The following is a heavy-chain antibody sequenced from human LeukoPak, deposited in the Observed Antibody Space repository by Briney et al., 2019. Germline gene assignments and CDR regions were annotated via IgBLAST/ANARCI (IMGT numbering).Heavy chain of an antibody. Sequence: PGGSLRLSCAASGFTFGGYTMSWVRQAPGKGLQWVSTITSGGDYMYYADPVKGRFTISRDDSKNSLYLHMNSLRAEDTAVYYCARVSIFGVVIANDYWAREPWSPSPQ. CDR1: GFTFGGYT. CDR3: ARVSIFGVVIANDY. D-gene: IGHD3-16*02. V-gene: IGHV3-21*01. CDR2: ITSGGDYM. J-gene: IGHJ4*02.